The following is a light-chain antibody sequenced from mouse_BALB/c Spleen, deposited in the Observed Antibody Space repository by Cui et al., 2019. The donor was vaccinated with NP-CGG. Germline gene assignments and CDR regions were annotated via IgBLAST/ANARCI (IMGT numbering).Light chain of an antibody. CDR2: GTN. V-gene: IGLV1*01. J-gene: IGLJ1*01. CDR3: ALWYSNHWV. CDR1: TGAVTTSNY. Sequence: QAVVTKEPAPTTSPGETVTLTCRSSTGAVTTSNYANWVQEKPDHLFTGLIGGTNNRAPGVPARFSGSLIGDKAALTVTGAQTEDEAIYFCALWYSNHWVFGGGTKLTVL.